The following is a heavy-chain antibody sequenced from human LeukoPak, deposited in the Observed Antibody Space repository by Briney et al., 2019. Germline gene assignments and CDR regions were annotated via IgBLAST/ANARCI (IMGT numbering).Heavy chain of an antibody. V-gene: IGHV1-8*03. Sequence: ASVKVSCKASGYTFTGYYMHWVRQAPGQGLEWMGWMNPNSGNTGYAQKFQGRVTITRNTSISTAYMELSSLRSEDTAVYYCAREMATMGYYYYMDAWGKGTTVTVSS. CDR2: MNPNSGNT. J-gene: IGHJ6*03. CDR3: AREMATMGYYYYMDA. CDR1: GYTFTGYY. D-gene: IGHD5-24*01.